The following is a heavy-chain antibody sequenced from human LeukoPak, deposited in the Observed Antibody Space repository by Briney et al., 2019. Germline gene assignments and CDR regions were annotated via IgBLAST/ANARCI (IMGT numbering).Heavy chain of an antibody. CDR1: GFTFNRYR. V-gene: IGHV3-30*04. J-gene: IGHJ3*02. Sequence: GGSLRLSCAASGFTFNRYRMHWVRQAPGKGLEWVAVISYDGRYQFYADSVKGRFTVSRDNSKNTLFLQMNSLRAEDTAVYHCARMMTDFNGSGHDIQRGAFDIWGQGTMVTVS. CDR3: ARMMTDFNGSGHDIQRGAFDI. CDR2: ISYDGRYQ. D-gene: IGHD5-12*01.